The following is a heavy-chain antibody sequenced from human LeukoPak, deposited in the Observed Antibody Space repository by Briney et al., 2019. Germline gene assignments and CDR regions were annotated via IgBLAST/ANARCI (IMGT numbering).Heavy chain of an antibody. CDR2: IYYSGST. D-gene: IGHD6-6*01. J-gene: IGHJ4*02. V-gene: IGHV4-59*01. CDR3: ARSSSSWGTSDY. CDR1: GGSISSYY. Sequence: SETLSLTCTVSGGSISSYYWSWIRQPPGKGLEWIGYIYYSGSTNYNPSLKSRVTISVDTSKNQFSLKLSSVTAADTAVYYCARSSSSWGTSDYWGQGTLVTVSS.